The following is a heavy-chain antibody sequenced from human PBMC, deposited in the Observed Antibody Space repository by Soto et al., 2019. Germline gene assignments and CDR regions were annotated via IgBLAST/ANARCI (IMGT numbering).Heavy chain of an antibody. CDR1: GFTFRSYD. CDR2: ISFDGIKK. Sequence: AGGSLRLSCAASGFTFRSYDMHWVRQAPGKGLEWMGVISFDGIKKYYADSVKGRFTISRDSSKNKLYLQMYSLRPEDTAVYYCAKPIVAAGYYGMDVWGHGTTVTVSS. J-gene: IGHJ6*02. D-gene: IGHD6-13*01. CDR3: AKPIVAAGYYGMDV. V-gene: IGHV3-30*18.